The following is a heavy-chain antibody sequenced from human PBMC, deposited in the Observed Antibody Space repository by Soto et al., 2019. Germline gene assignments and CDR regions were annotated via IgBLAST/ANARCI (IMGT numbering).Heavy chain of an antibody. CDR1: GFTFSSYW. J-gene: IGHJ6*03. CDR2: IKQDVSEK. D-gene: IGHD5-18*01. V-gene: IGHV3-7*03. CDR3: ARDGGADSYGYGDNYYYMDF. Sequence: GGSLRLSCAASGFTFSSYWMSWVRQAPGKGLEWVANIKQDVSEKYYVDSVKGRFTISRDNAKNSLYLQMNSLRAEDTAVYYCARDGGADSYGYGDNYYYMDFWGKGTTVTVSS.